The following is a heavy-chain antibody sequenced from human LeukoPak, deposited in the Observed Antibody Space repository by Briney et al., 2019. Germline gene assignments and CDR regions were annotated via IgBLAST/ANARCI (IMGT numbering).Heavy chain of an antibody. V-gene: IGHV1-18*01. Sequence: ASVKVSCKASGYTFTSYGISWVRQAPGQGLEWMGWISAYNGNTNYAQKLQGRVTMTTDTSTSTAYTELRSLRSDDTAVYYCARDSTGAGTVPPDYWGQGTLVTVSS. CDR2: ISAYNGNT. J-gene: IGHJ4*02. CDR3: ARDSTGAGTVPPDY. D-gene: IGHD6-19*01. CDR1: GYTFTSYG.